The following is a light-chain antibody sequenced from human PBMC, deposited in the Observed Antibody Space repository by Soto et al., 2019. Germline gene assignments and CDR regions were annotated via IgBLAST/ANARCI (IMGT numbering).Light chain of an antibody. Sequence: DVHMTQSPSTLAAAVGDRVTITCRASQSIGDSLAWYQQKPGKAPYLLISDVSSLERGVPSRFSGSGSGTEFTLTISSMQPADFAPFYCHQYNGYSRTSGQGTKVDIK. V-gene: IGKV1-5*01. CDR2: DVS. J-gene: IGKJ1*01. CDR3: HQYNGYSRT. CDR1: QSIGDS.